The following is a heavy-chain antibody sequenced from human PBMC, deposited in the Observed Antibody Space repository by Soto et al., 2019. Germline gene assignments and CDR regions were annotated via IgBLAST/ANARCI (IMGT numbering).Heavy chain of an antibody. Sequence: SVKVSCKASGYTFTSYGISWVRQAPGQGLEWMGGIIPIFGTANYAQKFQGRVTITADESTSTAYMELSSLRSEDTAVYYCARTHKIMVRGVIGYYYYGMDVWGQGTTVTVSS. V-gene: IGHV1-69*13. CDR1: GYTFTSYG. CDR3: ARTHKIMVRGVIGYYYYGMDV. J-gene: IGHJ6*02. CDR2: IIPIFGTA. D-gene: IGHD3-10*01.